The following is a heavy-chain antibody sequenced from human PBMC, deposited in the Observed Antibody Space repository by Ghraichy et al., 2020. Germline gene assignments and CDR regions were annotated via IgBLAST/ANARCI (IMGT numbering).Heavy chain of an antibody. CDR2: IYYSGST. D-gene: IGHD4-11*01. J-gene: IGHJ4*02. CDR3: ARGRDYSNYGFGY. CDR1: GGSISSYY. V-gene: IGHV4-59*01. Sequence: ESLNISCTVSGGSISSYYWSWIRQPPGKGLEWIGYIYYSGSTNYNPSLKSRVTISVDTSKNQFSLKLSSVTAADTAVYYCARGRDYSNYGFGYWGQGTLVTVSS.